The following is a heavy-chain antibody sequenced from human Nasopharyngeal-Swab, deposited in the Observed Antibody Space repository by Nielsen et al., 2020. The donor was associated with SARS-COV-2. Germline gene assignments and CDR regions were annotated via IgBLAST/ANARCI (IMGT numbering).Heavy chain of an antibody. D-gene: IGHD6-13*01. CDR1: GGSFSGYY. J-gene: IGHJ6*02. Sequence: SETRSLTCAVCGGSFSGYYWSWIRQPPGKGLEWIGEINHSGSTNYNPSLKSRVTISVDTSKNQFSLKLSSVTAADTAVYYCARGGSSSWYYYYGMDVWGQGTTVTVSS. CDR3: ARGGSSSWYYYYGMDV. V-gene: IGHV4-34*01. CDR2: INHSGST.